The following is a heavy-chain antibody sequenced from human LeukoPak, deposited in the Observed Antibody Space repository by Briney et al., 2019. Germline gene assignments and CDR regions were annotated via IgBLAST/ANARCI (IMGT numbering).Heavy chain of an antibody. D-gene: IGHD2-2*01. CDR2: INHSGST. CDR3: ARGRYCSSTSCYAFDI. Sequence: SGTLSLTCAVYGGSFSGYYWSWVRQPPGKGLEWIGEINHSGSTNYNPSLKSRVTISVDTSKNQFSLKLSSVTAADTAVYYCARGRYCSSTSCYAFDIWGQGTMVTVSS. J-gene: IGHJ3*02. CDR1: GGSFSGYY. V-gene: IGHV4-34*01.